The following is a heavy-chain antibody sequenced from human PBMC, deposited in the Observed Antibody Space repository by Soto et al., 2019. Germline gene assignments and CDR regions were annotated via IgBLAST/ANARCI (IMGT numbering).Heavy chain of an antibody. CDR2: IYPGDSDT. V-gene: IGHV5-51*01. Sequence: PGESLKISCKGSGYSFTTYWICWGLQRPGKGLEWMGIIYPGDSDTRYSPSFQGQVTISADKSISTAYLQWSSLKASDTAMYYCATGGYCSSTSCYNFFDYWGQGTLVTVSS. CDR1: GYSFTTYW. J-gene: IGHJ4*02. CDR3: ATGGYCSSTSCYNFFDY. D-gene: IGHD2-2*02.